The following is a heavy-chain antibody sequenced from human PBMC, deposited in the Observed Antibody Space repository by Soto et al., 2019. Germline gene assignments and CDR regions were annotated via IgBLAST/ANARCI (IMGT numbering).Heavy chain of an antibody. Sequence: LRLSCVASGFTFSSTAMSWVRQAPGKGLDWVSAISNSGTATYYADSAKGRFTISRDNSENTVFLQMNSLRADDTALYYCSTGGYWGKGTEVTVSS. CDR1: GFTFSSTA. CDR2: ISNSGTAT. J-gene: IGHJ4*02. V-gene: IGHV3-23*01. CDR3: STGGY.